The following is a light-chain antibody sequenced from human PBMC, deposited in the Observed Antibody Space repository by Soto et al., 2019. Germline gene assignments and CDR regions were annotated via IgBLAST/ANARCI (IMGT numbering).Light chain of an antibody. V-gene: IGKV1-33*01. CDR3: RHYDNSRT. CDR1: HGASNY. Sequence: DIQMTQSPGALSESAGERVTITFQASHGASNYLNWYQQKPGKAPELLIYDASNLVTGVPSTFSGSGSGTDFTFTISSLQPEDVATYYCRHYDNSRTCGQGTKVDIK. CDR2: DAS. J-gene: IGKJ1*01.